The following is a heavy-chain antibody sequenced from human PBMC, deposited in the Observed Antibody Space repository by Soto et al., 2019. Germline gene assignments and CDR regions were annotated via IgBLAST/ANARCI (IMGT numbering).Heavy chain of an antibody. CDR3: AHRVLRTVFGVVTTTAIYFDF. CDR1: GFSLTTSGVG. D-gene: IGHD3-3*01. V-gene: IGHV2-5*02. J-gene: IGHJ4*02. Sequence: QITLNESGPTQVKPRQTLTLTCTFSGFSLTTSGVGVGWIRQSPGKAPEWLALIYWDDDKRYSPSLKSRLTITKDTSKNQVDLTMADLDHADTATYYCAHRVLRTVFGVVTTTAIYFDFWGQGTPVAVSS. CDR2: IYWDDDK.